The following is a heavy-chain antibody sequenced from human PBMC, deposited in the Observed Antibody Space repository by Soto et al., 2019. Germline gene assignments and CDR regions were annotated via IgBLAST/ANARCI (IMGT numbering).Heavy chain of an antibody. D-gene: IGHD3-22*01. CDR3: ARGYFDRSGYYPIDH. V-gene: IGHV1-8*02. Sequence: ASVKVSCKASGGTFSSYAISWVRQAPGQGLEWMGWMNAKSGNTGFAQKFQGRVTMTWDSSISTGYMEMSSLRSEDTAVYYCARGYFDRSGYYPIDHWGQGTLVTVSS. CDR2: MNAKSGNT. CDR1: GGTFSSYA. J-gene: IGHJ4*02.